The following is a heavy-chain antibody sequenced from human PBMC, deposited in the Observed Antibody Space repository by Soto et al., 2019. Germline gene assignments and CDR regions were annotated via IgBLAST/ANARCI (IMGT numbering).Heavy chain of an antibody. CDR2: INSDGSTT. V-gene: IGHV3-74*01. CDR1: GFTFSSYR. D-gene: IGHD1-26*01. Sequence: GGSLRLSCAASGFTFSSYRMHWVRQAPGKGRVWVSRINSDGSTTTYANSVKGRFTISRDNAKNSLFLQMNSLRAEDTAVYYCATGRLEATVLDYWGQGTLVNVSS. CDR3: ATGRLEATVLDY. J-gene: IGHJ4*02.